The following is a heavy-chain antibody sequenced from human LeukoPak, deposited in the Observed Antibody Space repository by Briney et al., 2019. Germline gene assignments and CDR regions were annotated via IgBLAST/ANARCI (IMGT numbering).Heavy chain of an antibody. CDR3: ARDQGIALAGITH. Sequence: KPSETLSLTCTVSGTSISSHNWSWTRQPAGKGLEWIGRFYTSGSTHYNPSLKSRVTLSVDTSNNQSSLKLNSVTAADTAIYYCARDQGIALAGITHWGQGTLVTVSS. CDR2: FYTSGST. V-gene: IGHV4-4*07. CDR1: GTSISSHN. D-gene: IGHD6-19*01. J-gene: IGHJ1*01.